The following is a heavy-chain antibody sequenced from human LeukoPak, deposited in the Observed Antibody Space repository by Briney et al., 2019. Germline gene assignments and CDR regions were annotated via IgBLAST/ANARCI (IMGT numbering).Heavy chain of an antibody. CDR1: GFTFDDYA. CDR2: ISWNSGSI. V-gene: IGHV3-9*01. CDR3: AKGKIVRGPFDY. Sequence: GGSLRLSCAASGFTFDDYAMHWVRQAPGKGLEWVSGISWNSGSIGYADSVKGRFTISRDNSKNSLYLQMNSLRTEDTALYYCAKGKIVRGPFDYWGQGTLVTVSS. D-gene: IGHD3-22*01. J-gene: IGHJ4*02.